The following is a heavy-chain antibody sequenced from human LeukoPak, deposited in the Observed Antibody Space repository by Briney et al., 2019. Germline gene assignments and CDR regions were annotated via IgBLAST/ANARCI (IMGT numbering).Heavy chain of an antibody. CDR2: ISYDGSNK. CDR1: GFTFSSYA. D-gene: IGHD6-13*01. V-gene: IGHV3-30-3*01. Sequence: GGSLRLSCAASGFTFSSYAMHWVRQAPGKGLEWVAVISYDGSNKYYADSVKGRFTISRDNSKNTLYLQMNSLRAEDTAVYYCAREGQQLVKNHTCFDYWGQGTLVTVSS. CDR3: AREGQQLVKNHTCFDY. J-gene: IGHJ4*02.